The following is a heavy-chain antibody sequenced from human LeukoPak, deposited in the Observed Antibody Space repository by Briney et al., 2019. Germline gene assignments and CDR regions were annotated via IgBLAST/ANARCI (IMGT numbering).Heavy chain of an antibody. CDR2: SYYSGST. Sequence: SETLSLTCTVSGGSISSRTYYWGWIRQPPGKGLEWIGSSYYSGSTYYNPSLKSRVTISVDTSKNQFSLKLRSVTAADTAVYYCARLADCSSTRCHDYWGQGTLVIVSS. D-gene: IGHD2-2*01. CDR3: ARLADCSSTRCHDY. CDR1: GGSISSRTYY. V-gene: IGHV4-39*01. J-gene: IGHJ4*02.